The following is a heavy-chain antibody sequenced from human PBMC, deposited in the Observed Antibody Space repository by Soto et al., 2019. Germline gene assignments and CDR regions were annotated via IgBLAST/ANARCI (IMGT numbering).Heavy chain of an antibody. D-gene: IGHD3-10*01. Sequence: GASVKVSCKASGGTFSSYAISWVRQAPGQGLEWMGGIIPIFGTANYAQKFQGRVTITADESTSTAYMELSSLGSEDTAVYYCARDTYYYGSGSYFYGRNWFDPWGQGTLVTVSS. CDR3: ARDTYYYGSGSYFYGRNWFDP. J-gene: IGHJ5*02. CDR2: IIPIFGTA. V-gene: IGHV1-69*13. CDR1: GGTFSSYA.